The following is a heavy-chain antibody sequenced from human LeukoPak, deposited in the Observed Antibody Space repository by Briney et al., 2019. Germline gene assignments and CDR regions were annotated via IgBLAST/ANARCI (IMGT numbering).Heavy chain of an antibody. CDR3: ARTQYCSGGSCYWGD. CDR2: IYYSGST. Sequence: SETLSLTCTVSGGSISSSSYYWGWIRQPPGKGLEWIGSIYYSGSTYYNPSLNSRVTISVDTSKNQFSLKLSSVTAADTAVYYCARTQYCSGGSCYWGDWGQGTLVTVSS. V-gene: IGHV4-39*01. D-gene: IGHD2-15*01. J-gene: IGHJ4*02. CDR1: GGSISSSSYY.